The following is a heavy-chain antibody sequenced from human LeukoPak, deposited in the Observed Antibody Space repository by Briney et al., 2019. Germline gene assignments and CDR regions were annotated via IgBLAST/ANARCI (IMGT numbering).Heavy chain of an antibody. D-gene: IGHD2-2*01. CDR1: GGSFSGYY. V-gene: IGHV4-34*01. CDR3: ARGGGYCSSTSCLSPMGGFDY. CDR2: INHSGST. Sequence: SETLSLTCAVYGGSFSGYYWSWIRQPPGKGLEWIGEINHSGSTNYNPSLKSRVTISVDTSKNQFSLKLSSVTAADTAVYYCARGGGYCSSTSCLSPMGGFDYWGQGTLVTVSS. J-gene: IGHJ4*02.